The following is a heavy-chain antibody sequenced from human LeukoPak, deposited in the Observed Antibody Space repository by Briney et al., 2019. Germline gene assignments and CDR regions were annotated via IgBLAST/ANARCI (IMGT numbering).Heavy chain of an antibody. J-gene: IGHJ4*02. D-gene: IGHD4-23*01. Sequence: PGGSLRLSCAASGFTFSSYAMSWVRQAPGKGLEWVSAISGSGGSTYYADSVKGRFTISRDNSKNTLYLQMNSLRAEDTGVYYCAKRRSATVVTPNDYWGQGTLVTVSS. CDR3: AKRRSATVVTPNDY. CDR1: GFTFSSYA. CDR2: ISGSGGST. V-gene: IGHV3-23*01.